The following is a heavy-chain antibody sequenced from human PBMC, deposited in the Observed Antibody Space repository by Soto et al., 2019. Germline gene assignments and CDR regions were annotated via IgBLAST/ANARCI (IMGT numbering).Heavy chain of an antibody. CDR3: ARGDQQLVPAYYYYYMDV. D-gene: IGHD6-13*01. CDR1: GGTFSSYA. Sequence: ASVKVSCKASGGTFSSYAISWVRQAPGQGLEWMGGIIPYFGNTNYAQKFQGRVTMTTDTSTSTAYMELRSLRSDDTAVYYCARGDQQLVPAYYYYYMDVWGKGTTVTVSS. J-gene: IGHJ6*03. CDR2: IIPYFGNT. V-gene: IGHV1-18*01.